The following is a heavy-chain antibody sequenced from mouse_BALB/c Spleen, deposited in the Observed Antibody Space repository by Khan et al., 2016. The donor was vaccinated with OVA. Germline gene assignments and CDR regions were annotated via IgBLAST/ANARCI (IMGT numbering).Heavy chain of an antibody. Sequence: QVQLQQSGAELMKPGASVKISCKATGYTFSSYWIEWVKQRPGHGLEWIGEILPGRHNNNFNEKFTGKATITTDTSSNIAYMQLSSLTSEDSAVYYCAGGAGTTYGMDYWGQGTSVTVSS. CDR1: GYTFSSYW. CDR2: ILPGRHNN. D-gene: IGHD4-1*01. J-gene: IGHJ4*01. CDR3: AGGAGTTYGMDY. V-gene: IGHV1-9*01.